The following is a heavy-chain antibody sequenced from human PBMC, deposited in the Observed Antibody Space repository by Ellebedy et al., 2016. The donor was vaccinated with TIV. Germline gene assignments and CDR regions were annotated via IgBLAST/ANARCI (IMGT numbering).Heavy chain of an antibody. CDR3: ARAGINSYGYSFDY. D-gene: IGHD5-18*01. CDR1: GFTFSTYN. V-gene: IGHV3-48*02. J-gene: IGHJ4*02. Sequence: GESLKISCAASGFTFSTYNMNCVRQAPWKGLEWISYIDSSSSTIYYADSVKCRLTISRDNAKNSLYLQMDSLRDEDTAVYYCARAGINSYGYSFDYWGQGTLVTVSS. CDR2: IDSSSSTI.